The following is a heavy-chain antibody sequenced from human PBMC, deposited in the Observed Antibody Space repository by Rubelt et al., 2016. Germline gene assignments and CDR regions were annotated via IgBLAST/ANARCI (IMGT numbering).Heavy chain of an antibody. V-gene: IGHV4-39*01. CDR1: DGSVSSSTYC. CDR3: ARGRFPGIAGLCC. Sequence: QLQLQESGPGLVEPSEPLSLTCTVSDGSVSSSTYCWGWVRQPPGQGLEWIGSAYSSGRTNYNPSIKSRVTISVDKSKKQLSLDVSAVLAADRAVYYGARGRFPGIAGLCCWGQGTLVTVSS. CDR2: AYSSGRT. D-gene: IGHD1-26*01. J-gene: IGHJ4*02.